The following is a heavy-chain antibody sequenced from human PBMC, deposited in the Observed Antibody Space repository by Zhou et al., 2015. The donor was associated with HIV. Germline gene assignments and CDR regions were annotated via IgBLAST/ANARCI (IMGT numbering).Heavy chain of an antibody. CDR2: VDPSRGGA. J-gene: IGHJ4*02. V-gene: IGHV1-46*01. Sequence: QVQLVQSGAEVKKPGASVNVSCETSGYTFSKFYIHWLRQAPGKGPEWMAIVDPSRGGARVAEEFQGRVIMTSDTSKSTVFMEMRSLTPDDTATYYCARDATFHYGSGSVRYSPGNWGQGTLVIVS. CDR1: GYTFSKFY. CDR3: ARDATFHYGSGSVRYSPGN. D-gene: IGHD3-10*01.